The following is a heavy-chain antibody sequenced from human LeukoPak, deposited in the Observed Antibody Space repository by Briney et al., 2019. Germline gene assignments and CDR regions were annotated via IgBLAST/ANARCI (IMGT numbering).Heavy chain of an antibody. Sequence: PGGSLRLSCVASGFTFSSNWLHWVRQAPGKGLVWVSRISSDGSNTNYADSVKGRFTISRDNAKNTLYLQMDGLTAEDTAVYYCASRNFGSSPFDYWGQGTLVTVSS. V-gene: IGHV3-74*01. CDR1: GFTFSSNW. CDR3: ASRNFGSSPFDY. CDR2: ISSDGSNT. J-gene: IGHJ4*02. D-gene: IGHD3-10*01.